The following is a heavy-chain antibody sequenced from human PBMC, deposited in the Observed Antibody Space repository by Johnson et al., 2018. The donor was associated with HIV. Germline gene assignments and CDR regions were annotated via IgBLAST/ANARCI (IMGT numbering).Heavy chain of an antibody. Sequence: MLLVESGGGLVQPGRSQRLSCTASGFTFGDYAMSWFRQAPGKGLEWVGRIKSKTDGGTTDYAAPVKGRFTISRDDSKNTLYLQMNSLRAEDTAVYYCARDPLWGAFDIWGQGTMGTVSS. V-gene: IGHV3-15*01. D-gene: IGHD7-27*01. CDR1: GFTFGDYA. CDR3: ARDPLWGAFDI. J-gene: IGHJ3*02. CDR2: IKSKTDGGTT.